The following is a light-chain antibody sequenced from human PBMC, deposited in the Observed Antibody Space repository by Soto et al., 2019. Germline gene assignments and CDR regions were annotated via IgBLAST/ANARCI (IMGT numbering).Light chain of an antibody. V-gene: IGLV2-11*01. J-gene: IGLJ2*01. Sequence: QSALTQPRSVSGAPGQSVTISCTGTSSDVGAYNYVYWYQQHPGKAPKVMIYDVSKRPSGVPDRFSGSKSGTTASLTISGLQADDEADYYCCSYAGSYNYVFGGGTKLTVL. CDR1: SSDVGAYNY. CDR2: DVS. CDR3: CSYAGSYNYV.